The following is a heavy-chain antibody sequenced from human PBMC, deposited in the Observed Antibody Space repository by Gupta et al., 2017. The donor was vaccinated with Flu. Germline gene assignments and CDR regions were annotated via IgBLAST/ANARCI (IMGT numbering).Heavy chain of an antibody. J-gene: IGHJ4*02. V-gene: IGHV3-9*01. CDR1: GFTFDDYA. CDR3: AKAPYGDYVDGADY. CDR2: ISWNSGSI. Sequence: EVQLVESGGGLVQPGRSLRLSCAASGFTFDDYAIPWVRQAPGKGLEWVSGISWNSGSIGYADSVKGRFTISRDNAKNSLYLQMHSLRAEDTALYYCAKAPYGDYVDGADYWGQGTLVIVSS. D-gene: IGHD4-17*01.